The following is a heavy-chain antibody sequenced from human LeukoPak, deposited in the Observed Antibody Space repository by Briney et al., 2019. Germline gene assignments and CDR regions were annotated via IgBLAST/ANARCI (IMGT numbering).Heavy chain of an antibody. D-gene: IGHD1-26*01. CDR1: GFTVRSNY. Sequence: PGGSLRLSCAASGFTVRSNYMTWVRQAPGKGLEWVSVIYSTGTTYYADSVKGRFTISRDKSKNTLYLQMNSLRAEDTAVYYCARDVGPSDYWGQGTLVTVSS. CDR2: IYSTGTT. V-gene: IGHV3-66*01. CDR3: ARDVGPSDY. J-gene: IGHJ4*02.